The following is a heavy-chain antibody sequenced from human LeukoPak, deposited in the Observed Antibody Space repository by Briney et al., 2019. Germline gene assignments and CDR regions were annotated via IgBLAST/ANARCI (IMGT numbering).Heavy chain of an antibody. D-gene: IGHD3-16*01. V-gene: IGHV3-9*01. Sequence: GGSLRLSCAASGFTFDDYAMHWVRQAPGKGLEWVSGISWNSGSIGYADSVKGRFTISRDNAKNSLYLQMNSLRAEDTALYYCAKAPGDYYYYGMDVWGQGITVTVSS. CDR2: ISWNSGSI. CDR3: AKAPGDYYYYGMDV. CDR1: GFTFDDYA. J-gene: IGHJ6*02.